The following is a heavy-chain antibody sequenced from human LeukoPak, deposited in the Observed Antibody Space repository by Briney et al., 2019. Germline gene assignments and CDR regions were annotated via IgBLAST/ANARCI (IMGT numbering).Heavy chain of an antibody. J-gene: IGHJ4*02. Sequence: GRSLRLSCAVSGLTFSTSWLSWVRQAPGKGLEWVANIKPDGSEKYYVGSVRGRFTISRDNAKNSLSLQMDGLRADDTAVYHCASGGGTFANWGQGTLVTVSS. V-gene: IGHV3-7*01. CDR1: GLTFSTSW. D-gene: IGHD2-15*01. CDR2: IKPDGSEK. CDR3: ASGGGTFAN.